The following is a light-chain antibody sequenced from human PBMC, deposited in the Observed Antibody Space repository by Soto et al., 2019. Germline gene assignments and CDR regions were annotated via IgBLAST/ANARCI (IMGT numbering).Light chain of an antibody. V-gene: IGKV1-5*03. Sequence: DIQMTQSPSTLSASMGDRVTITCRASQDIDIWFAWYQQKPGKAPKFLISRASILESGVPSRFSGSGSGTEFTLTISSLQPDDFATYYCQQYNFYTWTFGQGTKVEIK. CDR3: QQYNFYTWT. CDR2: RAS. CDR1: QDIDIW. J-gene: IGKJ1*01.